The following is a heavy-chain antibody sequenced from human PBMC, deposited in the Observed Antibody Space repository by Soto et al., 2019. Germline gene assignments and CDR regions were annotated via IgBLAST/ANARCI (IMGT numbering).Heavy chain of an antibody. Sequence: QVQLVQSGAEVKKPGASVKVSCKASGYTFTDYYMHWVRQAPGQGLEWMGWINPNSGGTNYAQKFQGWVTMTRDTSINTAYMELSRLRSDDTAVYYCVREGQDSSGWYDYWGQGTLVTVSS. J-gene: IGHJ4*02. CDR2: INPNSGGT. CDR3: VREGQDSSGWYDY. V-gene: IGHV1-2*04. D-gene: IGHD6-19*01. CDR1: GYTFTDYY.